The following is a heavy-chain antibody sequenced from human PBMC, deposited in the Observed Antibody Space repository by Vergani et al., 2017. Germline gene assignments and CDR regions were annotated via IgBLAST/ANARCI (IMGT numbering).Heavy chain of an antibody. D-gene: IGHD3-3*01. CDR3: ARGSPPTYYDFWSGYRYFDY. V-gene: IGHV4-59*01. J-gene: IGHJ4*02. CDR1: GGSISSYY. CDR2: IYYSGST. Sequence: QVQLQESGPGLVKPSETLSLTCTVSGGSISSYYWSWIRQPPGKGLEWIGYIYYSGSTNYNPSLKSRVTISVDTSKNQFSLKLSSVTAADTAVYYCARGSPPTYYDFWSGYRYFDYWGQGTLVTVSS.